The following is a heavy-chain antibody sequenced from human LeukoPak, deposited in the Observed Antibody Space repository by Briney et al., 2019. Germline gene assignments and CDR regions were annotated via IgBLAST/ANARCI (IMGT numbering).Heavy chain of an antibody. CDR3: ARDVGVVATIFRNGENWFVP. V-gene: IGHV1-2*02. Sequence: ASVKVSCKASGYTFTAYYIHWVRQAPGQGLEWMGWVNPNSGGTHSAQKFQGGVTMTRDTSISTAYMELSSLRSDDTAVYYCARDVGVVATIFRNGENWFVPWGQGTLVTVSS. J-gene: IGHJ5*02. CDR1: GYTFTAYY. D-gene: IGHD5-12*01. CDR2: VNPNSGGT.